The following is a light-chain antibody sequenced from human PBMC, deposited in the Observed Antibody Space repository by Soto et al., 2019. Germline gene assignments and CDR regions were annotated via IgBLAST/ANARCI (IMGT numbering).Light chain of an antibody. V-gene: IGLV2-14*01. Sequence: QSVLTQPASVSGSPGQSITISCTGTSSDVGRYNYVSWYQRHPGKAPKLIIYDVSNRPSGVSNRFSGSKSGTTASLTISGLQTEDEADYYCCSDTSSSTAAFGGGTQLTVL. CDR1: SSDVGRYNY. CDR3: CSDTSSSTAA. CDR2: DVS. J-gene: IGLJ2*01.